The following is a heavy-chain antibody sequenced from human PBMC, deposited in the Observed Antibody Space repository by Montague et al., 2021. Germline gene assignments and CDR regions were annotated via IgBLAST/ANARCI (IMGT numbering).Heavy chain of an antibody. D-gene: IGHD1-26*01. CDR2: ISGGGGNT. V-gene: IGHV3-23*01. CDR1: GFSFNYYA. CDR3: AKGPYDDGSYLLHFES. Sequence: SLRLSCAASGFSFNYYAMAWVRQAPGKGLEWVSAISGGGGNTYYADFVKGRFTISRDSSESTVFLQMNSLRVEDSAVYYCAKGPYDDGSYLLHFESWGQGTLVTVSS. J-gene: IGHJ4*02.